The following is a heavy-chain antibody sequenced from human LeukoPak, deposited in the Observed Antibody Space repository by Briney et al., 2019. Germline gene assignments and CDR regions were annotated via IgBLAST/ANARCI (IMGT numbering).Heavy chain of an antibody. CDR1: GFTVSSNY. J-gene: IGHJ6*02. Sequence: GGSLRLSCAASGFTVSSNYMSWVRQAPGKGLEWVSIIYSGGDTHCADSVKDRFTISRDNSKNTLYLRMNSLRAEDTAVYYCARQTRGKYYAMDVWGQGTTVTVSS. D-gene: IGHD3-16*01. V-gene: IGHV3-66*04. CDR2: IYSGGDT. CDR3: ARQTRGKYYAMDV.